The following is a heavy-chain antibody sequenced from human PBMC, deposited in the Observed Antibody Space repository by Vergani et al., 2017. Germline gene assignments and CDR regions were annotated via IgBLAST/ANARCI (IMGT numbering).Heavy chain of an antibody. CDR3: ARGLGWFDP. CDR1: GFTFSSYA. CDR2: IYYSGST. V-gene: IGHV4-31*02. J-gene: IGHJ5*02. Sequence: VQLLESGGGLVQPGGSLSLSCAASGFTFSSYAMSWVRQAPGKGLEWIGYIYYSGSTYYNPSLKSRVTISVDTSKNQFSLKLSSVTAADTAVYYCARGLGWFDPWGQGTLVTVSS. D-gene: IGHD3-16*01.